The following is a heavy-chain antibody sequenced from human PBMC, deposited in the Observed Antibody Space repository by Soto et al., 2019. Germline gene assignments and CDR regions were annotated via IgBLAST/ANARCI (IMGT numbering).Heavy chain of an antibody. Sequence: QVQLVQSGAEVKKPGASVKVSCKASGYTFTSYDINWVRQATGQGLERMGWMNPNSGNTGYAQKFQGRVTMTRNTSISTAYMEVSSLSSEDTAVYYCECLVVTATDAFDIWGEGTMVTVSS. CDR3: ECLVVTATDAFDI. CDR2: MNPNSGNT. J-gene: IGHJ3*02. D-gene: IGHD2-21*02. V-gene: IGHV1-8*01. CDR1: GYTFTSYD.